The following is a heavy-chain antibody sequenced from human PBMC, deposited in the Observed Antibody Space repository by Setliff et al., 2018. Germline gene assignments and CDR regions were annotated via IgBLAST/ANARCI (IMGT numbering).Heavy chain of an antibody. V-gene: IGHV3-30*03. D-gene: IGHD4-4*01. Sequence: GESLKISCAASGFTFSSCGMHWVRQTPGKGLEWVAVISYDGTITHYVDSVKGRFSISRDNSQNTLYLQMNSLRAEDTAVYYCLVTAAPDNWFDPWDQGTLVTVSS. J-gene: IGHJ5*02. CDR3: LVTAAPDNWFDP. CDR2: ISYDGTIT. CDR1: GFTFSSCG.